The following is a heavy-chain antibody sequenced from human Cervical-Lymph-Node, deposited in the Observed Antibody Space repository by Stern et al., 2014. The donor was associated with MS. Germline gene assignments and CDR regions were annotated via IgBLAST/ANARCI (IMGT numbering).Heavy chain of an antibody. J-gene: IGHJ6*02. CDR3: AREVAGHRLGMMDV. CDR1: GYTFTSYY. D-gene: IGHD6-19*01. CDR2: INPSGVTT. Sequence: QVQLVQSGAEVKKPGASVKVSCKASGYTFTSYYMHWVRQAPGQGLEGMGIINPSGVTTNYAQKFQGRVTMTRDTSTSTVYMELRSLRSEDTAVYYCAREVAGHRLGMMDVWGQGTTVTVSS. V-gene: IGHV1-46*01.